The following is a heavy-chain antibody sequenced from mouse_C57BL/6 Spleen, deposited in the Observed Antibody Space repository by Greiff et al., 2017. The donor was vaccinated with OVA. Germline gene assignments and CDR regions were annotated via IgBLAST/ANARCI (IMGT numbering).Heavy chain of an antibody. J-gene: IGHJ3*01. Sequence: DVQLVASGGGLVKPGGSLKLSCAASGFTFSSYAMSWVRQTPEKRLEWVATISDGGSYTYYPDNVKGRFTISRDNAKNNLYLQMSHLKSEDTAMYYCARDRGDPFAYWGQGTLVTVSA. V-gene: IGHV5-4*01. CDR1: GFTFSSYA. CDR2: ISDGGSYT. D-gene: IGHD2-13*01. CDR3: ARDRGDPFAY.